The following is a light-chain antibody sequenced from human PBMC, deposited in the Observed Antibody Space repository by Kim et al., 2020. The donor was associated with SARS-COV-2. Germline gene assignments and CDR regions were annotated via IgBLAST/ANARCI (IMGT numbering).Light chain of an antibody. CDR1: NIGSEN. CDR2: YDD. Sequence: PGKTATMSCGVNNIGSENVRRYQQQPGQAPVLVIHYDDGRPSGIPNRFSGSKSGNTATLTISRVEAGDEADYYCQVWDRSSDQVLFGGGTQLTVL. V-gene: IGLV3-21*04. J-gene: IGLJ2*01. CDR3: QVWDRSSDQVL.